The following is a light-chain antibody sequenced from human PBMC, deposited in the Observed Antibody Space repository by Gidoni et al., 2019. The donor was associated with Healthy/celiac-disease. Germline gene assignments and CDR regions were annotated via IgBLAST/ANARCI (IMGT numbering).Light chain of an antibody. J-gene: IGKJ4*01. CDR2: AAS. CDR3: LQHNSYPLT. CDR1: QGISND. V-gene: IGKV1-17*01. Sequence: DSQMTQTPSSLSASVGDRVTIPCRASQGISNDLGWCQQKPGKAPKRLIYAASSLQSGVPSRFSGSGSGTDFTLTISSLQPEDFATYYCLQHNSYPLTFXGXTKVEIK.